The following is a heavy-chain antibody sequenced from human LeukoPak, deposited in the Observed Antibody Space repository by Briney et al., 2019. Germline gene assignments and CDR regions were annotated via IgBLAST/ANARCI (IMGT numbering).Heavy chain of an antibody. CDR2: IDISGST. D-gene: IGHD3-10*01. V-gene: IGHV4-61*02. J-gene: IGHJ4*02. CDR3: AKAAKYYFGSDTYYYFDY. CDR1: GGSISSGIYF. Sequence: SETPSLTCTVSGGSISSGIYFWSWIRQPAGKGLEWIGRIDISGSTNYNPSLKSRVTMSVDTSKSQFSLSLSSVTSADTAVYYCAKAAKYYFGSDTYYYFDYWGQGILVTVSS.